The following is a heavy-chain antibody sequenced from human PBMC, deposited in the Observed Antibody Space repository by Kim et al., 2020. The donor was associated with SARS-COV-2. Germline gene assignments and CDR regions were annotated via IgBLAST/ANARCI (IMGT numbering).Heavy chain of an antibody. CDR1: GFTFSSYS. CDR3: ASTPAAGSQVYYYYGMDV. D-gene: IGHD6-13*01. V-gene: IGHV3-21*01. CDR2: ISSSSSYI. Sequence: GGSLRLSCAASGFTFSSYSMNWVRQAPGKGLECVSSISSSSSYIYYADSVKGRFTISRDNAKNSLYLQMNSLRAEDTAVYYCASTPAAGSQVYYYYGMDVWGQGTTVTVSS. J-gene: IGHJ6*02.